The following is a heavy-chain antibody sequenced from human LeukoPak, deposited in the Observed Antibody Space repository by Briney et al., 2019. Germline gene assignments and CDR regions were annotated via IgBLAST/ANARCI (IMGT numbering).Heavy chain of an antibody. V-gene: IGHV4-4*09. CDR1: GGSVISYY. J-gene: IGHJ6*03. CDR3: ARGQMGSSWYGRGYMDV. CDR2: IHSNGYT. Sequence: SETLSLTCTVSGGSVISYYWSWIRQPPGQGLEWIAYIHSNGYTNYNPSLKSRVTISVDTSKNQFSLKLSSVTAADTAVYYCARGQMGSSWYGRGYMDVWGKGTTVTVSS. D-gene: IGHD6-13*01.